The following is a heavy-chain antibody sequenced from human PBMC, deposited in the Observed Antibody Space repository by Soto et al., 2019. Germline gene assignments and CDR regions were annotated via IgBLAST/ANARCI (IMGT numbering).Heavy chain of an antibody. D-gene: IGHD1-26*01. Sequence: GGSLRLSCSASGFTFSTCAMSWVRQTPGQALEWVSGIGGGDDGRYYADSVKGRFTISRDHSKNTVCLQMSSLSAEDTARYYSAKDRQSNNPVWEPLNVWGEGTEVIV. CDR3: AKDRQSNNPVWEPLNV. CDR1: GFTFSTCA. V-gene: IGHV3-23*01. J-gene: IGHJ3*01. CDR2: IGGGDDGR.